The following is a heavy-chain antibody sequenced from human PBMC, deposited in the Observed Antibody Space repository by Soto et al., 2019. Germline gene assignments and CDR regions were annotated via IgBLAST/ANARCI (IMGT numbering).Heavy chain of an antibody. D-gene: IGHD2-8*02. J-gene: IGHJ4*02. V-gene: IGHV3-23*01. CDR1: GFIFSGYT. Sequence: EMHLLESGGGLVQPGGSLRLSCAGSGFIFSGYTINWVRQAPGKGLEWVSSVSGSGEVTYYAASVKGRFTISRDNSKNTLFLRMDSLRVEDTAIYYCAKESLKGTGYDRFDSWGQGTLVTVSS. CDR2: VSGSGEVT. CDR3: AKESLKGTGYDRFDS.